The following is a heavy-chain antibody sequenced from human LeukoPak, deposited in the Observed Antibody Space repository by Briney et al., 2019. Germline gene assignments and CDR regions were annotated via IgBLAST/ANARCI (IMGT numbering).Heavy chain of an antibody. Sequence: ASVKVSCKVSGYTLTELSMHWVRQAPGKGLEWMGGFDPEDGETIYAQKFQGRVTTTEDTSTDTAYMELSSLRSEDTAVYYCATEGGLRYFDWLPHYWGQGTLVTVSS. V-gene: IGHV1-24*01. CDR2: FDPEDGET. D-gene: IGHD3-9*01. CDR3: ATEGGLRYFDWLPHY. J-gene: IGHJ4*02. CDR1: GYTLTELS.